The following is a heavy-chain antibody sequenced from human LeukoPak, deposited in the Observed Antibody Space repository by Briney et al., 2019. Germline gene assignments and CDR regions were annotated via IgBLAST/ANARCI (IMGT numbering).Heavy chain of an antibody. Sequence: PGRSLRLSCAASGFTLSNYAMHWVRQPPGKGLEWLAVITFDGTNTYYADSVKGRLTISRDTSNSAPHLQMDSLRVEDTALYYCARDRGGYYDYWGQGTLVSVSA. CDR3: ARDRGGYYDY. CDR1: GFTLSNYA. J-gene: IGHJ4*02. V-gene: IGHV3-30-3*01. CDR2: ITFDGTNT. D-gene: IGHD2-2*03.